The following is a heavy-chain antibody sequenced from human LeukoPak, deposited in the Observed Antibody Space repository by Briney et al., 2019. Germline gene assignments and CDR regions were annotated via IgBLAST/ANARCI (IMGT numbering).Heavy chain of an antibody. CDR3: AKDSYSGSYYTAFDI. J-gene: IGHJ3*02. D-gene: IGHD1-26*01. CDR2: ITGNSHTI. V-gene: IGHV3-48*04. Sequence: PGGSLRLSCEASGFTFNTYSMNWVRQAPGKGLEWISYITGNSHTIYYADSVKGRFTISRDNARNSLYLQMNSLRAEDTAVYYCAKDSYSGSYYTAFDIWGQGTMVTVSP. CDR1: GFTFNTYS.